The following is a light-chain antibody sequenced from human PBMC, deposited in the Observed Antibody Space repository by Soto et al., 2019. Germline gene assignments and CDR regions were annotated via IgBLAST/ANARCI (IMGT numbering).Light chain of an antibody. CDR2: SNN. J-gene: IGLJ2*01. CDR1: ISNIGSNT. Sequence: QSVLTQPPSASGTPGQRVTISFSGSISNIGSNTVNWYQQLPGTAPKLLIYSNNQRPSGVPDRFSGSKSGTSASLAISGLQSEDEADYYCAAWDDSLNGVVFGGGTKVTVL. CDR3: AAWDDSLNGVV. V-gene: IGLV1-44*01.